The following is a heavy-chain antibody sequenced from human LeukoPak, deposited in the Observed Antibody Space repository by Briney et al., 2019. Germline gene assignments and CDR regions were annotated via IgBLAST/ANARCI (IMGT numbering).Heavy chain of an antibody. D-gene: IGHD4-17*01. CDR2: TYYRSKWYN. J-gene: IGHJ5*02. CDR1: GDSVSSNSAA. CDR3: ARVLMTRVTTFVWDNWFDP. V-gene: IGHV6-1*01. Sequence: PSQTLSLTCAISGDSVSSNSAAWNWIRQSPSRGLEWLGRTYYRSKWYNDYAVPVKSRVTINPDTSKNQFSMQLNSVTPEDTAVYYCARVLMTRVTTFVWDNWFDPWGQGTLVTVSS.